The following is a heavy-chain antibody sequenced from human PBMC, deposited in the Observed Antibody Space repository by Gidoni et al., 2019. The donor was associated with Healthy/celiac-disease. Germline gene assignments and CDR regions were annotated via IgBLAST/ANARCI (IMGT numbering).Heavy chain of an antibody. CDR1: SSSGYY. CDR3: ARLYSSSAYGDWFDP. Sequence: SSSGYYWCWIRQHPGKGLEWTGYIYYSGSTYYNPSLKSRVTISVDTSKNQFSLKLSSVSAADTAVYYCARLYSSSAYGDWFDPWGQGTLVTVSS. J-gene: IGHJ5*02. D-gene: IGHD6-13*01. CDR2: IYYSGST. V-gene: IGHV4-31*02.